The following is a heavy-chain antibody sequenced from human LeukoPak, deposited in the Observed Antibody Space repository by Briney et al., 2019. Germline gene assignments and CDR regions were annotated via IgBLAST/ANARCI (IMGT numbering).Heavy chain of an antibody. CDR1: GGSLSSGGYS. J-gene: IGHJ3*02. Sequence: SQTLSLTCAVSGGSLSSGGYSWSWIRQPPGKGVEWIGYICHSGSTYYNPSLKSRVTISVDRSKNQFSLKLSSVTAADTAVYYCARDGGYDFSDAFDIWGQGTMVTVSS. CDR3: ARDGGYDFSDAFDI. V-gene: IGHV4-30-2*01. D-gene: IGHD5-12*01. CDR2: ICHSGST.